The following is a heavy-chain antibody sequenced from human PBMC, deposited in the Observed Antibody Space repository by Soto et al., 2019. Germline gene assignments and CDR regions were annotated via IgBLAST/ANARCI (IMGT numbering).Heavy chain of an antibody. J-gene: IGHJ5*02. CDR3: ARDPSRGYSYAEGWFDP. CDR1: GYTFTSYA. Sequence: QVQLVQSGAEVKKPGASVKVSCKASGYTFTSYAMHWVRQAPGQRLERMGWINAGNGNTKYSQKFQGRVTITRDTSASTAYMELSSLRSEDTAVYYCARDPSRGYSYAEGWFDPWGQGTLVTVSS. D-gene: IGHD5-18*01. V-gene: IGHV1-3*01. CDR2: INAGNGNT.